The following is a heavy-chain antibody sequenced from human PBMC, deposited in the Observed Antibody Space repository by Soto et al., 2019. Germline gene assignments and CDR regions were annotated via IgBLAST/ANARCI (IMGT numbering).Heavy chain of an antibody. CDR3: VRERGLSSYYGMDV. D-gene: IGHD3-10*01. CDR1: GFTLTTYS. J-gene: IGHJ6*02. Sequence: EVQLVGSGGGLVKPGGSLRLSCAASGFTLTTYSMNWVRQASGKGLEWVASISSSSSHIYYADSVKGQFTISRDNARNSLYLQMNSLRAEDTAVYYCVRERGLSSYYGMDVWGQGTTVTVSS. V-gene: IGHV3-21*02. CDR2: ISSSSSHI.